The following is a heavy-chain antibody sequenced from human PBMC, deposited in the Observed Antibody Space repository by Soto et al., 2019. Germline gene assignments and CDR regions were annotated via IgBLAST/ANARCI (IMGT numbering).Heavy chain of an antibody. CDR1: GGSFSGYY. CDR2: IYHGGST. J-gene: IGHJ5*02. Sequence: SETLSLTCAVYGGSFSGYYWGWLRQPPGKGLEWIGSIYHGGSTYYNPSLNSRVTLSIDMTNNHVSLILNSVTAADTAVYYCARVGPWVPYYYDSRPYTFENWFDPWGQGTLVTVSS. D-gene: IGHD3-22*01. CDR3: ARVGPWVPYYYDSRPYTFENWFDP. V-gene: IGHV4-38-2*01.